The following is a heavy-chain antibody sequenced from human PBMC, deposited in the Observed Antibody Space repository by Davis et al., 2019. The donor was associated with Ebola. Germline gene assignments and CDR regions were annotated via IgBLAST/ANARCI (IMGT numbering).Heavy chain of an antibody. CDR1: GFTFSNAW. Sequence: PGGSVRLSCAASGFTFSNAWMNWVRQAPGKGLVWVSRINSDGSSTSYADSVKGRFTISRDNAKNTLYLQMNSLRADDTAIYYCARTTALYNEYWGQGTLVTVSS. J-gene: IGHJ4*02. V-gene: IGHV3-74*01. D-gene: IGHD1-14*01. CDR3: ARTTALYNEY. CDR2: INSDGSST.